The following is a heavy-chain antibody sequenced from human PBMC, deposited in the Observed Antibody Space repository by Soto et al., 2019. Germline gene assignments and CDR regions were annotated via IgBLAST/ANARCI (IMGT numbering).Heavy chain of an antibody. CDR3: GQRWGAGAHLDY. V-gene: IGHV3-23*01. J-gene: IGHJ4*02. CDR1: WVTFGSFG. Sequence: VFLRLSRGAVWVTFGSFGGGWVLQGPGKGLEGVAAVSSGGSTRYADSVGGRFTISRDNSKNTLCLQMNSLTAEDTAVYFCGQRWGAGAHLDYWGQRALVT. D-gene: IGHD6-25*01. CDR2: VSSGGST.